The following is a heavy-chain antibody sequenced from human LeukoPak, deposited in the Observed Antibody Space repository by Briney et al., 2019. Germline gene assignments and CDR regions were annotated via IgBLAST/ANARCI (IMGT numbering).Heavy chain of an antibody. J-gene: IGHJ4*02. CDR3: ATRVQYYYGSGSYGTFDY. CDR2: IYYSGNT. D-gene: IGHD3-10*01. V-gene: IGHV4-59*12. Sequence: PSETLSLACIVSGDSISSYYWNWIRQPPGEGLEWIAFIYYSGNTNYNPSLKSRVTISVDTSKNQFSLKLSSVTAADTAVYYCATRVQYYYGSGSYGTFDYWGQGTLVTVSS. CDR1: GDSISSYY.